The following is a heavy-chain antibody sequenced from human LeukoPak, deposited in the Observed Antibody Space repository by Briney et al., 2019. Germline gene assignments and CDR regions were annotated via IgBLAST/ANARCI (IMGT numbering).Heavy chain of an antibody. CDR1: GFTFGSYG. CDR3: AKDLCGGDCYSFDY. D-gene: IGHD2-21*02. Sequence: PGGSLRLSCAASGFTFGSYGMHWVRQAPGKGLEWVAVISYDGSNKYYADSVKGRFTISRDNSKNTLYLQMNSLRAEDTAVYYCAKDLCGGDCYSFDYWGQGTLVTVSS. CDR2: ISYDGSNK. V-gene: IGHV3-30*18. J-gene: IGHJ4*02.